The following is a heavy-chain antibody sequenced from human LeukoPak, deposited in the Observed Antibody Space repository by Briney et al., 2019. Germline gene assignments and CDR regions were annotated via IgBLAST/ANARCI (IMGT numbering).Heavy chain of an antibody. CDR1: GGSISSSSYY. D-gene: IGHD3-9*01. Sequence: SETLSLTCTVSGGSISSSSYYWGWLRQPPGKGLEWIGSIYYSGRTYYNPSLKSRVTISVDTSKDQFSLKLSSVTAADTAVYYCARGKGSPTKTVLRYFDWKTYYFDYWGQGTLVTVSS. J-gene: IGHJ4*02. CDR3: ARGKGSPTKTVLRYFDWKTYYFDY. V-gene: IGHV4-39*01. CDR2: IYYSGRT.